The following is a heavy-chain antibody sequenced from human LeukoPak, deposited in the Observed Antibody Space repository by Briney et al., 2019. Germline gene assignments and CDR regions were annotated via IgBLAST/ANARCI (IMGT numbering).Heavy chain of an antibody. V-gene: IGHV4-61*08. J-gene: IGHJ4*02. D-gene: IGHD1-26*01. CDR1: GGSISGGSISGYH. Sequence: SETLSLTCSVSGGSISGGSISGYHWSWIRQPPGKGLELIAYMHYSGTTHYNPSLKSRVNISADTSKNQFSLNLDSVTAADTAVYYCARSWAGMYYPFYYFDYWGQGTLVSVSS. CDR2: MHYSGTT. CDR3: ARSWAGMYYPFYYFDY.